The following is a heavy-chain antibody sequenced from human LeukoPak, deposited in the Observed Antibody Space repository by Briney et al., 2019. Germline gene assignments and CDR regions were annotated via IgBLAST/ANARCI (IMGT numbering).Heavy chain of an antibody. CDR3: ATSRLLTHDSSGYYHARPYYFDY. V-gene: IGHV1-18*01. CDR2: ISGYNGET. CDR1: AYTFSTYG. Sequence: ASVKVSCRASAYTFSTYGISWVRQAPGQGLEWMGWISGYNGETKYAQNVQGRLIMTTDTSTNTAYMEVRSLRSDDTAVYYCATSRLLTHDSSGYYHARPYYFDYWGQGTQVTVSS. J-gene: IGHJ4*02. D-gene: IGHD3-22*01.